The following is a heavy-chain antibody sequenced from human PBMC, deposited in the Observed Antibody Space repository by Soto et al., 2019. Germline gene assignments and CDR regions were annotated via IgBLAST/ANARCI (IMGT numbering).Heavy chain of an antibody. CDR2: IRSKANSYAT. J-gene: IGHJ3*02. Sequence: GGSLRLSCAASGFTFSGTAMHWVRQASGKGLERVGRIRSKANSYATAYAASVKGRFTISRDDSKNTAYLQMNSLKTEDSAVYYCTRHHNIAAAVRGAFDIWGQGIMVSVSS. V-gene: IGHV3-73*01. CDR3: TRHHNIAAAVRGAFDI. D-gene: IGHD6-13*01. CDR1: GFTFSGTA.